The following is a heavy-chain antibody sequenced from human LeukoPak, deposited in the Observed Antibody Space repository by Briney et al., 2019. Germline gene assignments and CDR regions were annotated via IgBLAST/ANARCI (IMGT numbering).Heavy chain of an antibody. D-gene: IGHD3-22*01. CDR3: ARGGYYYDSSGYYFLNWFDP. CDR1: GGAISSGNY. V-gene: IGHV4-39*07. J-gene: IGHJ5*02. Sequence: KPSETLSLTCTVSGGAISSGNYWGWIRQPPGEGLEWIGSIYYSGSTYYNPSLKSRVFISVDTAKKQFSLKLSSVTAADTAVYYCARGGYYYDSSGYYFLNWFDPWGQGTLVTVSS. CDR2: IYYSGST.